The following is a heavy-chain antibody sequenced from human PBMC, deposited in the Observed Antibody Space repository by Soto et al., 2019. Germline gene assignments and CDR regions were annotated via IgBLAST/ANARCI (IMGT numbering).Heavy chain of an antibody. V-gene: IGHV1-8*01. J-gene: IGHJ4*02. CDR2: MNPNSGNT. CDR3: ARALLVFEG. Sequence: QVQLVQSGAEVKKPGASVKVSCKASGYTFTSYDINWVRQATGQGLEWMGWMNPNSGNTAYAQKFXXGXTXXRNTPIRTAYMELSSLTSEDTAVYYCARALLVFEGWGQGTLVTVSS. CDR1: GYTFTSYD. D-gene: IGHD6-13*01.